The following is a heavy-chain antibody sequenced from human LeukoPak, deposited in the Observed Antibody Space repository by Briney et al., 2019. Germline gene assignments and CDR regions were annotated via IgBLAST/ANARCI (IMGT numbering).Heavy chain of an antibody. V-gene: IGHV1-18*01. J-gene: IGHJ4*02. CDR1: GYSFTSYG. D-gene: IGHD2-2*02. CDR3: ARVAVVVPAAIEEDY. Sequence: GASVKVSCKASGYSFTSYGISWVRQAPGQGLEWMGWISAYNGNTNYAQKLQGRVTMTTDTSTSTAYMELRSLRSDDTAVYYCARVAVVVPAAIEEDYWGQGTLVTVSS. CDR2: ISAYNGNT.